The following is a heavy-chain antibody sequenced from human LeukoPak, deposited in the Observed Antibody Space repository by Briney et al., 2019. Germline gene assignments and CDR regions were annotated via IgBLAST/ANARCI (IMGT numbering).Heavy chain of an antibody. CDR1: GFTFSSYW. J-gene: IGHJ4*02. CDR3: ARAGYDFWSGYYLADY. Sequence: GGSLRLSCAASGFTFSSYWMSWVRQAPGKGLEWVANIKQDGSEKYYVDSVKGRFTISRDNAKNSLYLQMNSLRAEDTAVYYCARAGYDFWSGYYLADYWGQGTLVTVSS. D-gene: IGHD3-3*01. V-gene: IGHV3-7*01. CDR2: IKQDGSEK.